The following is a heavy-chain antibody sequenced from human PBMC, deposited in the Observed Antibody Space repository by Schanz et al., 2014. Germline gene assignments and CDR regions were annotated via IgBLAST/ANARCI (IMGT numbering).Heavy chain of an antibody. V-gene: IGHV4-4*07. Sequence: QVQLQESGPGLVKPSETLSLTCTVSGDSISSYSWSWIRRPAGKGLEWIGRIYTSGATNYNPSLKGRLPMSVDTAKNQVSWKLRSVTAADTAVYYCARAPTGYGMDVWGQGTTVTVSS. CDR3: ARAPTGYGMDV. CDR1: GDSISSYS. J-gene: IGHJ6*02. CDR2: IYTSGAT.